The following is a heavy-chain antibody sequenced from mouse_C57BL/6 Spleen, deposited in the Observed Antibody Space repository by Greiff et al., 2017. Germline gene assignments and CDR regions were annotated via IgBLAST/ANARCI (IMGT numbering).Heavy chain of an antibody. CDR2: IDPSDSYT. Sequence: VQLQQPGAELVRPGTSVKLSCKASGYTFTSYWMHWVKQRPGQGLEWIGVIDPSDSYTNYNQKFKGKATLTVDTSSSTAYMQLSSLTSEDSAVYYCASPFYYGNPWYFDVWGTGTTVTVSS. CDR3: ASPFYYGNPWYFDV. J-gene: IGHJ1*03. CDR1: GYTFTSYW. V-gene: IGHV1-59*01. D-gene: IGHD2-1*01.